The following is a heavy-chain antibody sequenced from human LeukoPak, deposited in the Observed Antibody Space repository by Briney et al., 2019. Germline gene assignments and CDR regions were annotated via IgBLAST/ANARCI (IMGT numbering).Heavy chain of an antibody. CDR1: GFTVSSNY. CDR3: ARTPSSSWYGGGPFDY. V-gene: IGHV3-53*01. Sequence: GGSLRLSCAASGFTVSSNYMSWVRQAPGKGLVWVSVIYSGGSTYYADSVKGRFTISRDNSKNTLYLQMNSLRAEDTAVYYCARTPSSSWYGGGPFDYWGQGTLVTVSS. CDR2: IYSGGST. J-gene: IGHJ4*02. D-gene: IGHD6-13*01.